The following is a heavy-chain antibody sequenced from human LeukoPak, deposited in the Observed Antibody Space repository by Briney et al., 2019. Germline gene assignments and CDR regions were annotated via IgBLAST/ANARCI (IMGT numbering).Heavy chain of an antibody. CDR2: IYYSGST. J-gene: IGHJ4*02. V-gene: IGHV4-59*08. CDR3: ARSMRPISGSPYFDY. Sequence: SETLSLTCTVSGGSISSYYWSRIRQPPGKGLEWIGYIYYSGSTNYNPSLKSRVTISVDTSKNQFSLKLSSVTAADTAVYYCARSMRPISGSPYFDYWGQGTLVTVSS. D-gene: IGHD3-10*01. CDR1: GGSISSYY.